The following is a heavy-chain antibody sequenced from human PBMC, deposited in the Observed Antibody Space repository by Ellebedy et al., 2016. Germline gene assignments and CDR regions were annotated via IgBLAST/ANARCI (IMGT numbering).Heavy chain of an antibody. CDR1: SSYY. J-gene: IGHJ4*02. V-gene: IGHV3-30*18. CDR3: AKRKDYSNSWFYFDY. Sequence: SSYYWGWVRQAPGKGLEWVAVISYDGSNKYYADSVKGRFTISRDNSKNTLYLQMNSLRAEDTALYYCAKRKDYSNSWFYFDYWGQGTLVTVSS. D-gene: IGHD6-13*01. CDR2: ISYDGSNK.